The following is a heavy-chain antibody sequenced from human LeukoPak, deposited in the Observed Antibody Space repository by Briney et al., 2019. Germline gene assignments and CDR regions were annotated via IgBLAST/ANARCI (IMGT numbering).Heavy chain of an antibody. D-gene: IGHD1-26*01. J-gene: IGHJ3*02. V-gene: IGHV3-21*01. CDR2: ISSSSSYI. CDR3: AGDPTSSWETAFDI. Sequence: GGSLRLSCAASGFTFRTYSMNWVRQAPGKGLEWVSSISSSSSYIYYADSVRGRFTISRDDAKNSLYLQMSSLRAEDTAVYYCAGDPTSSWETAFDIWGQGTMVTVSS. CDR1: GFTFRTYS.